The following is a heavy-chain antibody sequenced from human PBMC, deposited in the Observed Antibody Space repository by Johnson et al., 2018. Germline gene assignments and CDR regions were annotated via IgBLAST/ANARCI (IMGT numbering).Heavy chain of an antibody. V-gene: IGHV1-69*01. CDR2: IIPIFGTA. D-gene: IGHD2-2*01. CDR1: GGTFSSYA. J-gene: IGHJ6*02. CDR3: AGEGGDCSGPSCPRMDV. Sequence: VQLVESGAEVKKPGSSVKVSCKASGGTFSSYAISWVRQAPGQGLEWMGGIIPIFGTANYAQKFQGRVTITADESPSTAYMELRSLRSEDTAVNDCAGEGGDCSGPSCPRMDVWGQGTTVTVSS.